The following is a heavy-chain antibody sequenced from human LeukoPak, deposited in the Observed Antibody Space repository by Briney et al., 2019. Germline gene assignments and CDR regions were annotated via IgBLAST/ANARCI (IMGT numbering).Heavy chain of an antibody. V-gene: IGHV1-18*01. CDR2: ISAYNGNT. Sequence: ASVKVSCKASGYTFTSYGISWVRQAPGQGLEWMGWISAYNGNTNYAQKLQGRVTMTTDTSTSTAYMELRSLRSDDTAVYYCARESYGYYYYYYMDVWGKGTTVTVSS. CDR3: ARESYGYYYYYYMDV. J-gene: IGHJ6*03. D-gene: IGHD3-16*01. CDR1: GYTFTSYG.